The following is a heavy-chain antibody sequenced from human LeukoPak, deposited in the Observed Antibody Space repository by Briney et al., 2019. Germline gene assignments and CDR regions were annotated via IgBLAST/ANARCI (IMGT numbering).Heavy chain of an antibody. CDR1: GGSPSSYY. D-gene: IGHD1-26*01. CDR3: ARVLGVGTTRTFDY. V-gene: IGHV4-59*01. Sequence: PSETLSLTCTLSGGSPSSYYWSWIRQPPGKGLGWIGYIYNGRSTNYNPSLKSRVTISVDTSKNQFSLKVTSVTAADTAVYYCARVLGVGTTRTFDYWGQGTLVTVSS. J-gene: IGHJ4*02. CDR2: IYNGRST.